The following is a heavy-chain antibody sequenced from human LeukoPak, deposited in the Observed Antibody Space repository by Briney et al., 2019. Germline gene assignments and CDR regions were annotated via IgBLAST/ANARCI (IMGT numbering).Heavy chain of an antibody. J-gene: IGHJ3*02. CDR2: INPKNGDA. V-gene: IGHV1-2*02. Sequence: ASMKVSCKASGYTFTGYYIHWVRQAPGQGLECMGWINPKNGDANYAQKFQGRVTMTRDTSISTAYMELSRLRSDDTAVYYCARGRDGSTYDAFDIWGQGTMVTVSS. CDR1: GYTFTGYY. D-gene: IGHD5-24*01. CDR3: ARGRDGSTYDAFDI.